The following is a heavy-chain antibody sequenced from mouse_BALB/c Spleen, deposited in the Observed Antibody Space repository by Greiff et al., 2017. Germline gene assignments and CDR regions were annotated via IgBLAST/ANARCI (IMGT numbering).Heavy chain of an antibody. CDR1: GFTFSSFG. Sequence: DVQLVESGGGLVQPGGSRKLSCAASGFTFSSFGMHWVRQAPEKGLEWVAYISSGSSTIYYADTVKGRFTISRDNPKNTLFLQMTSLRSEDTAMYYCARGGYGLDYWGQGTTLTVSS. CDR3: ARGGYGLDY. J-gene: IGHJ2*01. V-gene: IGHV5-17*02. CDR2: ISSGSSTI. D-gene: IGHD1-1*02.